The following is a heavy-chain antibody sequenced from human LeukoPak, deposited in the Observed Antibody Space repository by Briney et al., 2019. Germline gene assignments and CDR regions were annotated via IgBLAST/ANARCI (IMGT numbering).Heavy chain of an antibody. V-gene: IGHV3-23*01. CDR1: GFTLSSYG. D-gene: IGHD1-26*01. Sequence: GGSLRLSCAASGFTLSSYGMSWVRQAPGKGLEWVSGISGSGSYTYYADSVKGRFTISRDNSKNTLYLQMNSLRAEDTAVCYCAKSGGDYFSGTYRFDYWGQGTLVTVSS. CDR3: AKSGGDYFSGTYRFDY. CDR2: ISGSGSYT. J-gene: IGHJ4*02.